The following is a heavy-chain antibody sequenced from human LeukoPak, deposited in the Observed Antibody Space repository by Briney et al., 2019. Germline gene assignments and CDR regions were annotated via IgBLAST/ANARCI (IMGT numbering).Heavy chain of an antibody. Sequence: GGSLRLSCAASGFIFKDYWMIWVRQAPGKGLEWVANIKQDGSEKYYVDSVKGRFTISRDNAKNSLYLQMNTLRAEDTAVYYCARDRLNRAYCGNDCYSAAFDYWGQGTLVTVSS. CDR1: GFIFKDYW. J-gene: IGHJ4*02. D-gene: IGHD2-21*02. CDR3: ARDRLNRAYCGNDCYSAAFDY. V-gene: IGHV3-7*01. CDR2: IKQDGSEK.